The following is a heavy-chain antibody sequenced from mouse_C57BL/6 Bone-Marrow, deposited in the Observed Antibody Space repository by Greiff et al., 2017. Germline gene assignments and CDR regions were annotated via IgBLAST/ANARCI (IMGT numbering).Heavy chain of an antibody. CDR2: ISYDGSN. CDR3: ARGGSYYSNYVAY. Sequence: EVKLQASGPGLVKPSQSLSLTCSVTGYSITSGYYWNWIRQFPGNKLEWMGYISYDGSNNYNPSLKNRISLTRDTSKNQFFLKLNSVTTEDTATYYCARGGSYYSNYVAYWGQGTLVTVSA. CDR1: GYSITSGYY. D-gene: IGHD2-5*01. V-gene: IGHV3-6*01. J-gene: IGHJ3*01.